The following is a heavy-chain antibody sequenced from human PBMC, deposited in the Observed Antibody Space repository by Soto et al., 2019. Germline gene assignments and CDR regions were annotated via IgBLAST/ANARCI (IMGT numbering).Heavy chain of an antibody. Sequence: TLSLTCTVPGGSISSGGYYWSWIRQHPGKGLEWLAVIYWDDDKRYSPSLKTRLVLTKDTPKNQVVLTMTNMDSVDTATYFCAHIVITFGGVVADDAFDVWGQGTMVTVSS. CDR1: GGSISSGGYY. CDR2: IYWDDDK. V-gene: IGHV2-5*08. D-gene: IGHD3-16*02. CDR3: AHIVITFGGVVADDAFDV. J-gene: IGHJ3*01.